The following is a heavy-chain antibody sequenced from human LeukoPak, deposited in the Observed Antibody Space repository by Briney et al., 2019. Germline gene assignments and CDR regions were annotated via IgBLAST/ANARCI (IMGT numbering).Heavy chain of an antibody. CDR3: ASPEWLPDSIDI. V-gene: IGHV3-74*01. D-gene: IGHD3-3*01. CDR2: INSDGSST. CDR1: GFTFSNYW. J-gene: IGHJ3*02. Sequence: GGSLRLSCAASGFTFSNYWMHWDRQAPGKGLVWVSRINSDGSSTNYADSVKGRFTISRDNAKNTLYLQMNSLRVEDTAVYYCASPEWLPDSIDIWGQGTMVTVSS.